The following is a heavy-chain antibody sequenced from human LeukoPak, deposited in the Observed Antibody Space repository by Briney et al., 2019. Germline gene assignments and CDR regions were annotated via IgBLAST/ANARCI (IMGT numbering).Heavy chain of an antibody. Sequence: ASVKVSCKASGYTFTSYYMHWMRQAPGQGLEWMGWINPNSGGTNYTQKFQGRVTMTRDTSISTAYMELRRLTSDDTAVYYCARGWAFDFAGYYFALGYWGQGTLVPVSS. D-gene: IGHD3-22*01. CDR3: ARGWAFDFAGYYFALGY. CDR2: INPNSGGT. CDR1: GYTFTSYY. V-gene: IGHV1-2*02. J-gene: IGHJ4*02.